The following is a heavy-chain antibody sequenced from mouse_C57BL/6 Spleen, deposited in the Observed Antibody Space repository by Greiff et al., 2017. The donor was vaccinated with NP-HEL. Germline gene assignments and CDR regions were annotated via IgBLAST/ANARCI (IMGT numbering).Heavy chain of an antibody. V-gene: IGHV1-53*01. CDR1: GYTFTSYW. D-gene: IGHD1-1*01. CDR3: AREDYYLYAMDY. J-gene: IGHJ4*01. Sequence: QVQLQQPGTELVKPGASVKLSCKASGYTFTSYWMHWVKQRPGQGLAWIGNINPSNGGTNYNEKFKSKATLTVDKSSSTAYMQRSSLTSEDSAVYYCAREDYYLYAMDYWGQGTSVTVSS. CDR2: INPSNGGT.